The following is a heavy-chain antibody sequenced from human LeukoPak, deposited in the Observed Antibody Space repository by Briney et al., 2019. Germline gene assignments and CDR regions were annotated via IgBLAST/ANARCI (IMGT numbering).Heavy chain of an antibody. J-gene: IGHJ4*02. CDR1: GFTFSSYG. CDR2: IRYDGSNK. V-gene: IGHV3-30*02. CDR3: VTEVSGSFPT. D-gene: IGHD1-26*01. Sequence: GGSLRLSCAASGFTFSSYGMHWVRQAPGKGLERVAFIRYDGSNKYYADSVKGRFTISRDDSDNTLYLQMNSLKNEDTAVYYCVTEVSGSFPTWGQGTLVTVSS.